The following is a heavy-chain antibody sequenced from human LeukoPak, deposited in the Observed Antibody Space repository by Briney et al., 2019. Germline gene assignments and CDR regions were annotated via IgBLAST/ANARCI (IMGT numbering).Heavy chain of an antibody. CDR1: GYTFTSYY. V-gene: IGHV1-46*01. J-gene: IGHJ6*02. Sequence: GASVKVSCKASGYTFTSYYMHWVRQAPGQGLEWMGIINPSGGSTSYAQKFQGRVTMTRDTSTSTVYMELSSLRSEDTAVYYCARDHAKAGGIAVAGTGRAYYYYGMDVWGQGTTVTVSS. CDR3: ARDHAKAGGIAVAGTGRAYYYYGMDV. D-gene: IGHD6-19*01. CDR2: INPSGGST.